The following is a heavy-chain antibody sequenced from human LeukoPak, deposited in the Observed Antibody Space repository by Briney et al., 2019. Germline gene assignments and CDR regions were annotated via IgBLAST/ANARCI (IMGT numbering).Heavy chain of an antibody. V-gene: IGHV3-21*01. J-gene: IGHJ4*02. CDR1: GFTFSSYS. Sequence: GGSLRLSCAASGFTFSSYSMNWVRQALGKGLEWVSSISSSSSYIYYADSVKGRFTISRDNAKNSLYLQMNSLRAEDTAVYYCAREDESSGTSFDYWGQGTLVTVSS. D-gene: IGHD6-19*01. CDR3: AREDESSGTSFDY. CDR2: ISSSSSYI.